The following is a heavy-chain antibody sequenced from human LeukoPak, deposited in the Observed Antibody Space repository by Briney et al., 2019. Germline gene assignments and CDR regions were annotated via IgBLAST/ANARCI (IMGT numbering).Heavy chain of an antibody. J-gene: IGHJ2*01. Sequence: GGSLRLSCAASGFTFSSYAMSWVRQAPGKGLEWVSAISGSGGSTYYADSVKGRFTISRDNSKNTLSLQMNSLRAEDTAVYYCARVSRGNNNSSSWYAGRPYWYFDLWGRGTLVTVSS. CDR2: ISGSGGST. CDR3: ARVSRGNNNSSSWYAGRPYWYFDL. CDR1: GFTFSSYA. D-gene: IGHD6-13*01. V-gene: IGHV3-23*01.